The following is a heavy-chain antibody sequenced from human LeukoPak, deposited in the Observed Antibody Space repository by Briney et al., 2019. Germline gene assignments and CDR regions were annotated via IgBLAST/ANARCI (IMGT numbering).Heavy chain of an antibody. CDR2: FFYSGST. CDR1: GGSMSTYY. J-gene: IGHJ6*02. CDR3: ARHSGSGNSYGMDV. V-gene: IGHV4-59*08. Sequence: SETLSLTCTVSGGSMSTYYWSWIRQPPGKGLEWIGYFFYSGSTNYNPSLNSRVTISLDTSKNQFSLKLSFVTAADTAVYYCARHSGSGNSYGMDVWGQGTTVTVSS. D-gene: IGHD3-10*01.